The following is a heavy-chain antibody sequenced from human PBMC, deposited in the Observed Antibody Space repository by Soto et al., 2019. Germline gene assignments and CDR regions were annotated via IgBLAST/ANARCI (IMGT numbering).Heavy chain of an antibody. CDR3: AKQGAAQGYVDV. V-gene: IGHV3-23*01. Sequence: EVQLLESGGGLVQPGGSQRLSCAASGFSFSSYAMSWVRQAPGKGLEWVSAISGSGGSAYYADSVKGRFTFSRDNSKDTLYLQMNSLRDEDTAVYYCAKQGAAQGYVDVWGKGTTVTVSS. CDR1: GFSFSSYA. CDR2: ISGSGGSA. J-gene: IGHJ6*03. D-gene: IGHD6-6*01.